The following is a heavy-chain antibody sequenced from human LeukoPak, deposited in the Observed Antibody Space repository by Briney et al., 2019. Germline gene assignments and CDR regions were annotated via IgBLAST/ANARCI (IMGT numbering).Heavy chain of an antibody. V-gene: IGHV3-7*05. J-gene: IGHJ6*02. CDR3: ARDSPWGYCSSTSCPYGMDV. D-gene: IGHD2-2*01. CDR2: IKQDGSEK. CDR1: GFTFSNYW. Sequence: GGSLRRSCAASGFTFSNYWMSWVRQAPGKGLEWVANIKQDGSEKYYVDSVKGRFTISRDNAKNSLYLQMNSLRAEDTAVYYCARDSPWGYCSSTSCPYGMDVWGQGTTVTVSS.